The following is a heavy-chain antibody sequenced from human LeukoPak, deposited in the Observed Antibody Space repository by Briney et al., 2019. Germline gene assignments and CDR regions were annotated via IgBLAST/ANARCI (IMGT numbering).Heavy chain of an antibody. D-gene: IGHD4-17*01. CDR1: GFTFSSYA. CDR2: ISYDGSNK. J-gene: IGHJ4*02. Sequence: PGGSLRLSCAASGFTFSSYAMHWVRQAPGKGLEWMAVISYDGSNKYYADSVKGRFTTSRDNSKNTLYLQMNSLRAEDTAVYYCARGPTVTTNPRLGYWGQGTLVTVSS. CDR3: ARGPTVTTNPRLGY. V-gene: IGHV3-30*04.